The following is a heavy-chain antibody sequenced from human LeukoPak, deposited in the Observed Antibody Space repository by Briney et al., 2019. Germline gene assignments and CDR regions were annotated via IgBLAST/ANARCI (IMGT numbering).Heavy chain of an antibody. CDR3: ARSDTVTTIYYFDY. D-gene: IGHD4-17*01. Sequence: MSSETLSLTCTVSGGSISSSSYYWGWIRQPPGKGLEWIGSIYYSGSTYYNPSLKSRVTISVDTSKNQFSLKLSSVTAADTAVYYCARSDTVTTIYYFDYWGQGTLVTVSS. CDR1: GGSISSSSYY. V-gene: IGHV4-39*07. CDR2: IYYSGST. J-gene: IGHJ4*02.